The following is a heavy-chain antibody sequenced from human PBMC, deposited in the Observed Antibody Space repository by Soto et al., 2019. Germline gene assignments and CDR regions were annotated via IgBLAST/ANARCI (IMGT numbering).Heavy chain of an antibody. CDR1: GYTFSSYH. CDR2: ISAYNGNT. Sequence: QIQLVQSGAEVNKPEASVKVSCKASGYTFSSYHSTWVRQAPGQGLEWMGWISAYNGNTNYAQNLQGRVTMTTDPSTSTAYMELRSLRSDDTAVYYCARDLPPVDYWGQGTLVTVSS. CDR3: ARDLPPVDY. J-gene: IGHJ4*02. V-gene: IGHV1-18*01.